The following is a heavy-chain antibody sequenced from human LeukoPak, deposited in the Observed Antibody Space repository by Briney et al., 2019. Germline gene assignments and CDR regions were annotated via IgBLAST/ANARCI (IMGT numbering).Heavy chain of an antibody. CDR3: ARAEWELLSAFDI. V-gene: IGHV4-59*01. J-gene: IGHJ3*02. CDR2: IYYSGST. D-gene: IGHD1-26*01. Sequence: SETLSLTCTVSGVSISSYYWSWIRQPPGKGLEWIGYIYYSGSTNYNPSLKSRVTISVDTSKNQFSLKLSSVTAADTAVYYCARAEWELLSAFDIWGQGTMVTVSS. CDR1: GVSISSYY.